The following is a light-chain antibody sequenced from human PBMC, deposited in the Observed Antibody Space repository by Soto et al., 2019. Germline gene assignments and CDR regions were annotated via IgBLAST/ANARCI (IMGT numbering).Light chain of an antibody. J-gene: IGKJ1*01. Sequence: DIQMTQSPSSLSASVGDRVTITCRASQSISNYLNWYQQKPGKAPNLLIYAASSLQSGVPSRISGSGSGTDFTLTISTLQPEDFATYYCQQSYTTPRTFGQGTKLEIK. CDR1: QSISNY. V-gene: IGKV1-39*01. CDR3: QQSYTTPRT. CDR2: AAS.